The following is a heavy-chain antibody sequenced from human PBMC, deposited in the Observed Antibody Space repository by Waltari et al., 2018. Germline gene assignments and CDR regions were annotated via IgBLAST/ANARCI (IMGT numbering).Heavy chain of an antibody. D-gene: IGHD6-13*01. CDR1: GFTFEEFT. CDR2: ISWDGGDR. Sequence: EVRLVESGGVGVQPGGSLRLSCAGSGFTFEEFTMHWVRQAPGKGLELVSYISWDGGDRYYADSVKGRFTISRDNTKNSLYLQMNSLRTDDTALYYCARDDHGQQLAYWGQGTLVTVSS. J-gene: IGHJ1*01. CDR3: ARDDHGQQLAY. V-gene: IGHV3-43*01.